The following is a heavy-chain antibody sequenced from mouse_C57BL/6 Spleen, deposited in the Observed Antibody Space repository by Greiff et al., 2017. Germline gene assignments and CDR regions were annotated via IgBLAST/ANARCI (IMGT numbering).Heavy chain of an antibody. CDR1: GYTFTDYY. J-gene: IGHJ3*01. CDR3: AREEDYGSAWFAY. CDR2: IYPGSGNT. Sequence: LQESGAELVRPGASVKLSCKASGYTFTDYYINWVKQRPGQGLEWIARIYPGSGNTYYNEKFKGKATLTAEKSSSTAYMQLSSLTSEDSAVYFCAREEDYGSAWFAYWGQGTLVTVSA. V-gene: IGHV1-76*01. D-gene: IGHD1-1*01.